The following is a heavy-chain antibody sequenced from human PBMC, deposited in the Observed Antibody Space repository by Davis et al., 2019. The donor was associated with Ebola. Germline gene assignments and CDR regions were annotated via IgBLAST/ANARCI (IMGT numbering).Heavy chain of an antibody. Sequence: GGSLRLSCAASGFTFSSYWMSWVRQAPGKGLEWVANIKQDGSEKYYVDSVKGRFTISRDNAKNSLYLQMTSLRAEDTAVYYCARDINWKDVYGLDVWGQGTTVTVSS. CDR3: ARDINWKDVYGLDV. J-gene: IGHJ6*02. V-gene: IGHV3-7*01. D-gene: IGHD1-1*01. CDR2: IKQDGSEK. CDR1: GFTFSSYW.